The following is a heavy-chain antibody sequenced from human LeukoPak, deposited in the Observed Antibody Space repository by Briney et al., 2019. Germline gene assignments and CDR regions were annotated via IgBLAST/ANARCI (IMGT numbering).Heavy chain of an antibody. J-gene: IGHJ6*02. CDR3: ARGGGGTLYYYYGMDV. D-gene: IGHD2-15*01. V-gene: IGHV4-61*01. CDR2: IYYSGST. CDR1: GGSVSSGSYY. Sequence: PSETLSLTCTVSGGSVSSGSYYWSWIRQPPGKGLEWIGYIYYSGSTNYNPSLKSRVTISVDTSKNQFSLKLSSVTAADTAVYYCARGGGGTLYYYYGMDVWGQGTTVTVSS.